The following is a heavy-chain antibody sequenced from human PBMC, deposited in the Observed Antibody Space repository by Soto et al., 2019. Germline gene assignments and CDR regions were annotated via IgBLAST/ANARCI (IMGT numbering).Heavy chain of an antibody. J-gene: IGHJ4*02. CDR2: IYYSGST. CDR1: GGPISSYY. D-gene: IGHD3-9*01. V-gene: IGHV4-59*01. CDR3: ARGLYDILTGYYFDY. Sequence: SETLSLTCTVSGGPISSYYWSWIRQPPGKGLEWIGYIYYSGSTNYNPSLKSRVTISVDTSKNQFSLKLSSVTAADTAVYYCARGLYDILTGYYFDYWGQGTLVTVYS.